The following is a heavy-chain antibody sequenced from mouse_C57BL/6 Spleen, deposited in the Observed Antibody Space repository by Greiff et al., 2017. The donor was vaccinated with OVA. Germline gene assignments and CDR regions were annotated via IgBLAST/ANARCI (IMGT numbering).Heavy chain of an antibody. CDR3: ARRLTGYFDV. CDR1: GYTFTSYW. Sequence: VKLQQPGAELVRPGPSVKLSCKASGYTFTSYWMHWVKQRPGQGLEWIGVIDPSDSYTNYNQKFKGKATLTSDTSSSTAYMQLSSLTSEDSAIYFCARRLTGYFDVWGTGTTVTVSS. D-gene: IGHD4-1*01. J-gene: IGHJ1*03. CDR2: IDPSDSYT. V-gene: IGHV1-59*01.